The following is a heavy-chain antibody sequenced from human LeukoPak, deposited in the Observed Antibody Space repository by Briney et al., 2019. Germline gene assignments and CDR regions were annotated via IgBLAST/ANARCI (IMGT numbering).Heavy chain of an antibody. CDR3: ARDQGSMIVVRTNNWFFDL. CDR1: GVTFSNYW. V-gene: IGHV3-7*01. Sequence: GGSLRLSCAASGVTFSNYWMSWVRQAPGKGLEWLANINQDGSEIYYVDSVKRRFTISRDNGKNSLYLQINSLRADDTAVYYCARDQGSMIVVRTNNWFFDLWGRGTLVTVSS. J-gene: IGHJ2*01. CDR2: INQDGSEI. D-gene: IGHD3-22*01.